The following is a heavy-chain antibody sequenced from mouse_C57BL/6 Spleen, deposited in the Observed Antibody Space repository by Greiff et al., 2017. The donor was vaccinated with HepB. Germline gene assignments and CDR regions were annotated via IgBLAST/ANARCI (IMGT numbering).Heavy chain of an antibody. Sequence: VQLQQSGAELVRPGASVKLSCKASGYTFTDYYINWVKQRPGQGLEWIARIYPGSGNTYYNEKFKGKATLTAEKSSSTAYMQLSSLTSEDSAVYFCARRYSKGGNYFDYWGQGTTLTVSS. CDR1: GYTFTDYY. CDR3: ARRYSKGGNYFDY. V-gene: IGHV1-76*01. CDR2: IYPGSGNT. D-gene: IGHD2-5*01. J-gene: IGHJ2*01.